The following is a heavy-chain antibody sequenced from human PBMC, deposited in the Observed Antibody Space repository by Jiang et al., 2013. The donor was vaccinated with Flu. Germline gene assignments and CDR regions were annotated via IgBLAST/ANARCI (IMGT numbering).Heavy chain of an antibody. J-gene: IGHJ4*02. V-gene: IGHV1-3*01. CDR1: GYTFTSLA. D-gene: IGHD6-13*01. CDR3: VSEIVGAAGRFDY. Sequence: SGAEVKKPGASVKLSCKTSGYTFTSLAVHWVRQAPGQSLEWMGWIFAGSGKTKYPQKFQGRVTITRDTSASTAYMELSSLTSEDTAVFYCVSEIVGAAGRFDYWGQGTLVTVSS. CDR2: IFAGSGKT.